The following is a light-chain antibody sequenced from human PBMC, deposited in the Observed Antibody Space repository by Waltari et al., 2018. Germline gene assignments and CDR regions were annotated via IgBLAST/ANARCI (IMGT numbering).Light chain of an antibody. CDR3: QQYDYWPPLT. CDR1: QSVGRN. V-gene: IGKV3-15*01. Sequence: EIVVTQSPATLSVSPGERATLSCRASQSVGRNLAWYQQKPGQSPRLLIYSASARATGVPARFSGSRSGTDFTLTISSLQSEDFAVYYCQQYDYWPPLTFGGGTKVEIK. CDR2: SAS. J-gene: IGKJ4*01.